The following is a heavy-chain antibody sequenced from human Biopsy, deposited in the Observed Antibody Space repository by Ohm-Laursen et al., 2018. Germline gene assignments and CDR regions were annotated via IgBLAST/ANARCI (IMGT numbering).Heavy chain of an antibody. CDR3: ARGRSHLLPDHDWFDP. CDR2: ISRSTSHI. D-gene: IGHD1-14*01. Sequence: SLRLSCAASGFSLRNYTINWVRQAPGKGLEWVSSISRSTSHILYAETLKGRFTSSRDNAKNSVYLQMNSLRAEDTGVYYCARGRSHLLPDHDWFDPGAREPWSPSPQ. J-gene: IGHJ5*02. CDR1: GFSLRNYT. V-gene: IGHV3-21*06.